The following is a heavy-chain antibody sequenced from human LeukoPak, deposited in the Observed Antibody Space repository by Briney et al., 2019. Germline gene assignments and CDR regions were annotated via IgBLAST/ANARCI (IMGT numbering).Heavy chain of an antibody. CDR1: GGTFSSYA. J-gene: IGHJ4*02. CDR2: IIPIFGTA. CDR3: ATSIAVAGTFDY. Sequence: SVKVSCKASGGTFSSYAISWVRQAPGQGLEWMGGIIPIFGTANYAQKFQGRVTITADESTSTAYMELSSLRSEDTAVYYCATSIAVAGTFDYWGQGTLVTVSS. D-gene: IGHD6-19*01. V-gene: IGHV1-69*13.